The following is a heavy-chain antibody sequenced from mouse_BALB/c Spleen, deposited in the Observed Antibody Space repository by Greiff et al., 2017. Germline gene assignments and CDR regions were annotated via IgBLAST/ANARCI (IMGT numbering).Heavy chain of an antibody. CDR2: ISTYYGDA. Sequence: QVQLQQSGAELVRPGVSVKISCKGSGYTFTDYAMHWVKQSHAKSLEWIGVISTYYGDASYNQKFKGKATMTVDKSSSTAYMELARLTSEDSAVCYCARAGDSSGLFAYWGQGTLVTVSA. V-gene: IGHV1S137*01. D-gene: IGHD3-2*01. CDR1: GYTFTDYA. J-gene: IGHJ3*01. CDR3: ARAGDSSGLFAY.